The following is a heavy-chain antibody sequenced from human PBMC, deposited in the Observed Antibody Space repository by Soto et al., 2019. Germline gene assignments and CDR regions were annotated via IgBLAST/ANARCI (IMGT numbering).Heavy chain of an antibody. V-gene: IGHV1-18*01. J-gene: IGHJ6*02. CDR2: ISAYNGNT. D-gene: IGHD3-9*01. Sequence: ASVKVSCKASGYTFTSYGISWVRQAPGQGLEWMGWISAYNGNTNYAQKLQGRVTMTTDTSTSTAYMELRSLRSDDTAVYYCAREFPNYDILTGYSYYYYGMDVWGQGTTVTVSS. CDR1: GYTFTSYG. CDR3: AREFPNYDILTGYSYYYYGMDV.